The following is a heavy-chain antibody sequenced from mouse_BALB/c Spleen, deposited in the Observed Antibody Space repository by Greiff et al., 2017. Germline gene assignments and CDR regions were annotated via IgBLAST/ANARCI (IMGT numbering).Heavy chain of an antibody. J-gene: IGHJ4*01. CDR3: ERAEYGYDVGAMDY. Sequence: EVMLVESGGGLVKPGGSLKLSCAASGFTFSSYAMSWVRQSPEKRLEWVAEISSGGSYTYYPDTVTGRFTISRDNAENTPYMEMSSLRSEETAMYYCERAEYGYDVGAMDYWGQGTSVTVSS. D-gene: IGHD2-2*01. V-gene: IGHV5-9-4*01. CDR2: ISSGGSYT. CDR1: GFTFSSYA.